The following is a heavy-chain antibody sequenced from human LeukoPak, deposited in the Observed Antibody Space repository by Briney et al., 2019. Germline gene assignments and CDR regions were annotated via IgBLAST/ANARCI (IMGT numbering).Heavy chain of an antibody. V-gene: IGHV3-23*01. CDR3: ARGGVDYYGSGTYYLMYYFDY. CDR1: GFTFSNYA. CDR2: ISSDGGT. D-gene: IGHD3-10*01. J-gene: IGHJ4*02. Sequence: GGSLRLSCAASGFTFSNYAMSWVRQAPGKGLEWVSGISSDGGTFYPDSVKGRFTISRDDPHNTLYLQMNSLRAEDTAVYFCARGGVDYYGSGTYYLMYYFDYWGQGALVTVSS.